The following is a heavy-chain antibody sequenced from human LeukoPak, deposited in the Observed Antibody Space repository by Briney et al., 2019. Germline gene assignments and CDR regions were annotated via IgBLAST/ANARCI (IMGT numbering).Heavy chain of an antibody. Sequence: GGSLRLSCAASGFTFLSYAMTWVRQAPGKGLEWVSSITGGGSSIYYADSVKGRFTISRDISKNTLYLQMNSLRAEDTAVYYCARGLGGIVVVVAATDFDYWGQGTLVTVSS. D-gene: IGHD2-15*01. V-gene: IGHV3-23*01. J-gene: IGHJ4*02. CDR3: ARGLGGIVVVVAATDFDY. CDR2: ITGGGSSI. CDR1: GFTFLSYA.